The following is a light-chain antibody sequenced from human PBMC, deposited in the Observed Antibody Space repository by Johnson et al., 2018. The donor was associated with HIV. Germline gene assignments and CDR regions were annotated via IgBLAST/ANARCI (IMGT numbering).Light chain of an antibody. J-gene: IGLJ1*01. CDR1: SSNIGNNY. CDR3: GTWDNSLNVYV. Sequence: QSVLTQPPSVSAAPGQKVTISCSGSSSNIGNNYVSWYQQLPGGAPKLLIYENNKRPSGIPDRFSGSKSGASATLDITGLQTGDEADYYCGTWDNSLNVYVFGTGTKVTVL. CDR2: ENN. V-gene: IGLV1-51*02.